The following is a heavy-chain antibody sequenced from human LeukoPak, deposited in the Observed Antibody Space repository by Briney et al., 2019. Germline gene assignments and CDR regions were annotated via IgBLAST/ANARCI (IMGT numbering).Heavy chain of an antibody. CDR3: ARSAFDFDWLLKGWFDP. CDR1: GYSISSGY. J-gene: IGHJ5*02. Sequence: PSETLSLTCSVSGYSISSGYFWGWIRQPPGKGLEWVSAISGSGGSTYYADSVKGRFTISRDNAKNSLYLQMNSLRAEDTAVYYCARSAFDFDWLLKGWFDPWGQGTLVTVSS. CDR2: ISGSGGST. D-gene: IGHD3-9*01. V-gene: IGHV3-23*01.